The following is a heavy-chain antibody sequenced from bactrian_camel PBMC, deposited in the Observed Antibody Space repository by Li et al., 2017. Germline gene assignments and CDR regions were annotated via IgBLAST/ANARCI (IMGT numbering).Heavy chain of an antibody. CDR2: IDHHGTT. V-gene: IGHV3S53*01. D-gene: IGHD4*01. CDR3: AAAPWWYATRCVRGPAVFRN. J-gene: IGHJ4*01. CDR1: GYTLPMN. Sequence: HVQLVESGGDSVQAGESLRLSCVASGYTLPMNMGWFRQAPGKEREGVVSIDHHGTTTYADSVKGRFTISQDAAEKTTYLQMITLKPEDTAMYYCAAAPWWYATRCVRGPAVFRNWGQGTQVTVS.